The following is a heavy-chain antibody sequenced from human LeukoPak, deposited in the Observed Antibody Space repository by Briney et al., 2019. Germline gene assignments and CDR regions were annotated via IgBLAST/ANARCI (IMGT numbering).Heavy chain of an antibody. CDR2: IYTSGST. V-gene: IGHV4-4*07. Sequence: SETLSLTCTVSGGSISSYYWSWIRQPAGKGLDWIGRIYTSGSTNYNPSLKSRVTMSVDTYKSQFSLKLSSVTAADTAVYYCARGIVVVPAATKYYYYMDVWGKGTTVTVSS. D-gene: IGHD2-2*01. CDR1: GGSISSYY. CDR3: ARGIVVVPAATKYYYYMDV. J-gene: IGHJ6*03.